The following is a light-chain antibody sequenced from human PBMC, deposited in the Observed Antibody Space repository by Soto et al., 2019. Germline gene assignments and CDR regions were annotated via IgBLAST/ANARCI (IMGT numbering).Light chain of an antibody. CDR1: SSNIGNNY. Sequence: QSVSTQPPSVSAAPGQKVTISCSGSSSNIGNNYVSWYQQLPGTAPKLLIYENNKRPSGIPDRFSGSKSGTSATLGITGLQTGDEADYYCGTWDSSLSGVFGGGTKLTVL. V-gene: IGLV1-51*02. J-gene: IGLJ3*02. CDR3: GTWDSSLSGV. CDR2: ENN.